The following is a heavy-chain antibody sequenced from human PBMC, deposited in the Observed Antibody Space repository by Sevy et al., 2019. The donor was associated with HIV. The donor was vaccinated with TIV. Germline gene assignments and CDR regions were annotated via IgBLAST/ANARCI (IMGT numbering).Heavy chain of an antibody. CDR3: TRVGGFYDKGFDS. Sequence: SETLSLTCSVFGASFSDYYWSWIRQPPGKGLEWIGEIHQSGSTNYNPSLRSRVIISVDRSKNQFSLNLRSVTAADTAVYFCTRVGGFYDKGFDSWCQGTLVTVSS. V-gene: IGHV4-34*01. J-gene: IGHJ4*02. CDR1: GASFSDYY. D-gene: IGHD3-22*01. CDR2: IHQSGST.